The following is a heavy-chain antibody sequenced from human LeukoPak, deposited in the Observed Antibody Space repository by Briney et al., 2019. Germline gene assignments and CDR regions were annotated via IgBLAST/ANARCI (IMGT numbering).Heavy chain of an antibody. D-gene: IGHD3-10*01. V-gene: IGHV3-73*01. J-gene: IGHJ6*04. CDR3: TSRDERGSGSYYPWAV. CDR1: GFTFSDST. Sequence: GGSLRLSCVASGFTFSDSTMYWVRQASGKGLEWVGQIRGTPNNYATAYAVSVKGRFTISRDDSKNTAYLQMDSLKTEDTAVYYCTSRDERGSGSYYPWAVWGKGTTVTVSS. CDR2: IRGTPNNYAT.